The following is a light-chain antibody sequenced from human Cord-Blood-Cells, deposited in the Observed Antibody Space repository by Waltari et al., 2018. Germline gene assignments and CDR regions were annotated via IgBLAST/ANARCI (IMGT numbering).Light chain of an antibody. J-gene: IGKJ4*01. V-gene: IGKV3-11*01. CDR1: QSVSSY. CDR2: DAS. Sequence: IVLTQSPATLSLSPGERATLSCRASQSVSSYLAWYQQNPGQAPRLLIYDASNRATGIPARFSGSGSGTDFTLTISSLEPEDFAVYYCQQRSNLLTFGGGTKVEIK. CDR3: QQRSNLLT.